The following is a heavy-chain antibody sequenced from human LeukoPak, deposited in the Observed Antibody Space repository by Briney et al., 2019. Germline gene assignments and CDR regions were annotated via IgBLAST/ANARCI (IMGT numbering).Heavy chain of an antibody. J-gene: IGHJ4*02. D-gene: IGHD3-10*01. CDR2: INPSGGST. CDR1: GYTFTSYY. CDR3: ARSRRFGELYRSYFDY. V-gene: IGHV1-46*01. Sequence: ASVKVSCKASGYTFTSYYMHWVRQAPGQGLEWMGIINPSGGSTSYAQKFQGRVTMTRDTSTSTVYMELSSLRSEDTAVYYCARSRRFGELYRSYFDYWGQGTLVTVSS.